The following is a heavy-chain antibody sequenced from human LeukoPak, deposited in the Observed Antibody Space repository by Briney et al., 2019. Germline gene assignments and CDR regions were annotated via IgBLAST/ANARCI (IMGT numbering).Heavy chain of an antibody. D-gene: IGHD3-22*01. V-gene: IGHV4-38-2*01. J-gene: IGHJ3*01. CDR1: GYSISRGYH. CDR2: IYHSGSI. CDR3: ARIGRDGSGYYPPKLDDFDV. Sequence: SETLSLTCAVSGYSISRGYHWGWIRLPPGKGLEWIGSIYHSGSIYYNPSIKSRVTISVDTSQNQFSLKLSSVTAADTAVYYCARIGRDGSGYYPPKLDDFDVWGQGTMVTVSS.